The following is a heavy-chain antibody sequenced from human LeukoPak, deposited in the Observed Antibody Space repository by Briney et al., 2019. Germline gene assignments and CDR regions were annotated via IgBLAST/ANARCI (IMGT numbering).Heavy chain of an antibody. V-gene: IGHV3-48*04. CDR1: GFTFSSYS. D-gene: IGHD3-22*01. CDR3: ARDLNGYYRYYFDY. J-gene: IGHJ4*02. Sequence: QPGGSLRLSCAASGFTFSSYSMNWVRQAPGKGLEWVSYISSSSSTIYYADSVKGRFTISRDNAKNSLYLQMNSLRAEDTAVYYCARDLNGYYRYYFDYWGQGTLVTVSS. CDR2: ISSSSSTI.